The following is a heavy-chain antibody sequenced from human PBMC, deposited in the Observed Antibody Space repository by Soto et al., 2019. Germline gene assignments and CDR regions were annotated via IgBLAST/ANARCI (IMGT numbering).Heavy chain of an antibody. V-gene: IGHV4-34*01. CDR3: ARGGGAARGVTTNYYYYYGMDV. D-gene: IGHD6-6*01. CDR1: GGSFSGYY. CDR2: INHSGST. Sequence: SESLSLTCAVYGGSFSGYYWSWIRQPPGKGLEWIGEINHSGSTYYNPSLKSRVTISVDTSKNQFSLKLSSVTAADTAVYYCARGGGAARGVTTNYYYYYGMDVWGQGTTVTVSS. J-gene: IGHJ6*02.